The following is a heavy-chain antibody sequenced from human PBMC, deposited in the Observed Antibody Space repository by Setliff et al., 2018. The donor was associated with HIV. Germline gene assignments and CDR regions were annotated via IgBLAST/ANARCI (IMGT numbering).Heavy chain of an antibody. CDR1: GYTFTSYG. J-gene: IGHJ4*02. D-gene: IGHD3-9*01. V-gene: IGHV1-18*01. CDR3: ARGHYYDILTEEDFDY. CDR2: ISAYNGNT. Sequence: ASVKVSCKASGYTFTSYGISWVRQAPGQGLEWMGWISAYNGNTNYAQKLQGGVTMTTDTSTSTAYMELRSLRSDDTAVYYCARGHYYDILTEEDFDYWGQGTLVTVSS.